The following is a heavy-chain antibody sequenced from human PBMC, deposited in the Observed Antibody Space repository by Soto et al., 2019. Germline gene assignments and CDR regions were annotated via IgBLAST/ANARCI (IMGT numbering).Heavy chain of an antibody. V-gene: IGHV4-4*07. D-gene: IGHD5-18*01. Sequence: SETLSLTCTVSGGSISSYYWSWIQQPAGKGLEWIGRIYTSGSTNYNPSLKSRVTMSVDTSKNQFSLKLSSVTAADTAVYYCARYGYSYGQNWFDPWGQGTLVTAPQ. CDR1: GGSISSYY. CDR2: IYTSGST. J-gene: IGHJ5*02. CDR3: ARYGYSYGQNWFDP.